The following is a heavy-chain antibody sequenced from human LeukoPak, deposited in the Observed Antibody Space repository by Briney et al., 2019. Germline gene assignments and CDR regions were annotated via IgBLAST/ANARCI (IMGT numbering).Heavy chain of an antibody. CDR3: ARHSTFFGVVIIKGRVRGPFDY. Sequence: RGCLRLSCAASGFLFDHYGMYWVRQAPGEGLGWVSSTRYEGGDKYYAYSVKGRSTISRDNSKNTLYLQMNSLRVEDTAVYYCARHSTFFGVVIIKGRVRGPFDYWGQGTPVTVSS. CDR2: TRYEGGDK. CDR1: GFLFDHYG. D-gene: IGHD3-3*01. V-gene: IGHV3-30*02. J-gene: IGHJ4*02.